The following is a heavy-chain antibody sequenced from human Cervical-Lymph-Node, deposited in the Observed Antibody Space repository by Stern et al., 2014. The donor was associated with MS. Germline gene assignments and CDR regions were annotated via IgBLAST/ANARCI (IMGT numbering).Heavy chain of an antibody. CDR3: ARRVTRNNFDS. CDR2: IIPQSGDT. CDR1: GYTFTNFH. V-gene: IGHV1-2*06. J-gene: IGHJ4*02. D-gene: IGHD4-17*01. Sequence: VQLVESGAEVKKPGASMKVSCRASGYTFTNFHIHWVRQAPGQGLEWVGRIIPQSGDTKYAQRFQGSVTLTRDTSVSTAYMEVSRLMSDDTAVYYCARRVTRNNFDSWGQGTLVTVSS.